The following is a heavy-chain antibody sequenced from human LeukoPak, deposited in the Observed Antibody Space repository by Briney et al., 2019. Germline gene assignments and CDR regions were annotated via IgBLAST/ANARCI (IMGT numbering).Heavy chain of an antibody. Sequence: PSETLSLNCTVSGGSISSHYWSWIRQPPGKGLEWIGYIYYSGSTNYNPSLKGRVTISVDTSKNQFSLKLSSVTAADTAVYYCARDHDFRFDYWGQGTLVAVSS. J-gene: IGHJ4*02. CDR3: ARDHDFRFDY. D-gene: IGHD3-3*01. V-gene: IGHV4-59*11. CDR1: GGSISSHY. CDR2: IYYSGST.